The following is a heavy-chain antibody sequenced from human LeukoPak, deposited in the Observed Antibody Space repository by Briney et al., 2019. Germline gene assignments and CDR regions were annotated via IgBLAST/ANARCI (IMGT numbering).Heavy chain of an antibody. CDR1: GGSISSSSYY. V-gene: IGHV4-39*01. CDR3: ARHRVGPYNWFDP. J-gene: IGHJ5*02. D-gene: IGHD1-26*01. CDR2: IYYSGST. Sequence: PSETLSLTCTVSGGSISSSSYYWGWIRQPPGKGLEWIGSIYYSGSTYYNPSLKSRVTISVDTSKNQFSLKLGSVTAADTAVYYCARHRVGPYNWFDPWGQGTLVTVSS.